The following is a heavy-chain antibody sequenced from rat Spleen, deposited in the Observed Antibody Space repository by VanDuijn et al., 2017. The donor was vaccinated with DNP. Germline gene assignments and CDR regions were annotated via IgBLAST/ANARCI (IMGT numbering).Heavy chain of an antibody. CDR2: ISYDGSST. CDR3: ARQDLY. Sequence: EVKLVESGGGLVQPGRSLILSCTASGFIFSDHNMAWVRQAPKKGLEWVATISYDGSSTYYRDSVKGRFIISRNNAKSTLYLQMDSLRSEDTATYYCARQDLYWGQGTLVTVSS. CDR1: GFIFSDHN. J-gene: IGHJ3*01. V-gene: IGHV5-7*01.